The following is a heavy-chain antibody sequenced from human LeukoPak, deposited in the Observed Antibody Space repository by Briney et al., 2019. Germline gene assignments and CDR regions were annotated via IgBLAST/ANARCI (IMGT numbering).Heavy chain of an antibody. CDR3: AKDHGDGYNCGY. V-gene: IGHV3-23*01. CDR1: GFTFSSYA. J-gene: IGHJ4*02. CDR2: FSGSGSST. D-gene: IGHD5-24*01. Sequence: GGSLRLSCAASGFTFSSYAMSWVRQAPGKGLECISGFSGSGSSTYYADSVKGRFTISRDNSKNTLYLQMNSLRAEDTAVYYCAKDHGDGYNCGYWGQGTLVTVSS.